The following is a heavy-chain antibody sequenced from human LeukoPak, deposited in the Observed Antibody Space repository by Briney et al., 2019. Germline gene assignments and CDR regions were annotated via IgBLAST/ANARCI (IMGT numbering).Heavy chain of an antibody. J-gene: IGHJ6*02. CDR1: GYTFTSYA. Sequence: GASVTVSCKASGYTFTSYAVNWVRQAPGQGLEWMGWINTNTGNPTYAQGFTGRFVFSLDTSVSTAYLQISSLKAEDTAVYYCARDLKSGYYYYGMDVWGQGTTVTVSS. CDR2: INTNTGNP. V-gene: IGHV7-4-1*02. CDR3: ARDLKSGYYYYGMDV.